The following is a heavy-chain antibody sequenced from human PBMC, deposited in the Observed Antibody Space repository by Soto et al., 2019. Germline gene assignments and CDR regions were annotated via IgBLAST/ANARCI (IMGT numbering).Heavy chain of an antibody. Sequence: QVQLVQSGAEVKKPGSSVKVSCKASGGTFGSYAISWVRKAPGQGLEWMGGIIPISGTANYAQKFQGRVTITADESTSTAYMELSSLRSEDTAVYYCARSQGSSTSLEIYYYYYYGMDVWGQGTTVTVSS. J-gene: IGHJ6*02. V-gene: IGHV1-69*01. D-gene: IGHD2-2*01. CDR1: GGTFGSYA. CDR2: IIPISGTA. CDR3: ARSQGSSTSLEIYYYYYYGMDV.